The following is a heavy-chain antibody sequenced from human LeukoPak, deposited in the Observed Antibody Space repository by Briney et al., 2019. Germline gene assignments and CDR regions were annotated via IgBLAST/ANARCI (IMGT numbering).Heavy chain of an antibody. CDR3: ASTVYDSSGYPDAFDI. Sequence: SETLSLTCTVSGYSISSGYYWGWIRQPPGKGLEWIGYIYYSGSTNYNPSLKSRVTISVDTSKNQFSLKLSSVTAADTAVYYCASTVYDSSGYPDAFDIWGQGTMVTVSS. V-gene: IGHV4-38-2*02. J-gene: IGHJ3*02. CDR1: GYSISSGYY. CDR2: IYYSGST. D-gene: IGHD3-22*01.